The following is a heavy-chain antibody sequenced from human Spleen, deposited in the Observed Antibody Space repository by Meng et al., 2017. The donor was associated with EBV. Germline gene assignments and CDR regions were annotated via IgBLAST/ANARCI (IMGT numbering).Heavy chain of an antibody. CDR1: GFRFSRYW. D-gene: IGHD5-24*01. Sequence: EGRLVGSGGGLLQRGGSLRLSCAASGFRFSRYWMYWVRQVPGKGLIWVARTNEDGGITNYADSVKGRFTISRDNTKNTLYLHMTSLRVEDTAVYFCSRDLVGSDDVWGQGTLVTVSS. V-gene: IGHV3-74*01. CDR3: SRDLVGSDDV. J-gene: IGHJ4*02. CDR2: TNEDGGIT.